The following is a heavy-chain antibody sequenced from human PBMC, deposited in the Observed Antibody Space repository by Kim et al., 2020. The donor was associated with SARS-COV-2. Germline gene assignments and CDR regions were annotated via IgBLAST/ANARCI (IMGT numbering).Heavy chain of an antibody. D-gene: IGHD2-8*02. J-gene: IGHJ4*02. V-gene: IGHV3-23*01. CDR2: ITKDSSQV. Sequence: GGSLRLSCAASGFTFDYFGMTWVRQAPGKGLEWVSSITKDSSQVFYADSVKGRFTISRDNSKNTLHLQMDNLRAEDMAVYYCAKDRCGGFCAGDWGQGTLVTVSS. CDR3: AKDRCGGFCAGD. CDR1: GFTFDYFG.